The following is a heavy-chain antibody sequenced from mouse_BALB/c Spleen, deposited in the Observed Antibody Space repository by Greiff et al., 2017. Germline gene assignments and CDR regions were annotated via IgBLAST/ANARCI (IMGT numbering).Heavy chain of an antibody. V-gene: IGHV5-6*01. CDR2: ISSGGSYT. CDR1: GFTFSSYG. CDR3: ASYDYDVFAY. Sequence: EVHLVESGGDLVKPGGSLKLSCAASGFTFSSYGMSWVRQTPDKRLEWVATISSGGSYTYYPDSVKGRFTISRDNAKNTLYLQMSSLKSEDTAMYYCASYDYDVFAYWGQGTLVTVSA. D-gene: IGHD2-4*01. J-gene: IGHJ3*01.